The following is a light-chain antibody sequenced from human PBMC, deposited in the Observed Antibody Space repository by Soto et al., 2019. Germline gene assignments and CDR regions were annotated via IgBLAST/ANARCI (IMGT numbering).Light chain of an antibody. V-gene: IGKV1-39*01. J-gene: IGKJ2*01. CDR2: SAS. CDR3: QQSYITPMT. CDR1: QSINSY. Sequence: DIQMTQSPSSLSASVGDRVTITCRASQSINSYLNWYQQKPGKAPKLLIYSASSLQSGVPSRFSGSGSGTDFTLTISSLQPEDFATYYCQQSYITPMTFGQGTKLEIK.